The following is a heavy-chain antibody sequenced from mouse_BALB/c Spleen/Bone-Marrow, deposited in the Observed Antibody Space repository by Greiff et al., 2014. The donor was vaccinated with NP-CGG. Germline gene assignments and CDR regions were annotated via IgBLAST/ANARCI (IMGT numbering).Heavy chain of an antibody. J-gene: IGHJ3*01. D-gene: IGHD1-1*01. V-gene: IGHV14-3*02. CDR1: GFNIKDTY. Sequence: EVKLQESGAELVKPGASVKLSCTASGFNIKDTYMHWVKQRPEQGLEWIGRIDPANGNTKYDPKFQGKATITADTSSNTAYLQLSSLTSEDTADYYCAPYYYGSSQFAYWGQGTLVTVSA. CDR2: IDPANGNT. CDR3: APYYYGSSQFAY.